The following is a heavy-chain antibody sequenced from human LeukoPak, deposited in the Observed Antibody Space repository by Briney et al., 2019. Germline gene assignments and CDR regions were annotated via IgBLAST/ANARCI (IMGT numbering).Heavy chain of an antibody. CDR3: ARDPNYVTGPKGHGAFDI. Sequence: SETLSLTCTVSGGSISSSSYYWGWIRQPPGKGLEWIGSIYYSGSTYYNPSLKSRVTISVDTSKNQFSLKLSSVTAADTAVYYCARDPNYVTGPKGHGAFDIWGQGIMVTVSS. CDR2: IYYSGST. V-gene: IGHV4-39*02. J-gene: IGHJ3*02. CDR1: GGSISSSSYY. D-gene: IGHD1-14*01.